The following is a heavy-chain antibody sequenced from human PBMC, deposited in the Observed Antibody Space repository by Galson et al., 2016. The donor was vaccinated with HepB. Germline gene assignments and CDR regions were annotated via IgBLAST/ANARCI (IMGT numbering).Heavy chain of an antibody. D-gene: IGHD4-23*01. CDR3: TRGVTPGD. CDR1: GFTFSNFW. V-gene: IGHV3-7*03. CDR2: IKQDGSEK. J-gene: IGHJ4*02. Sequence: SLRLSCAASGFTFSNFWMTWIRQAPGKGLEWVANIKQDGSEKNYVDSVKGRFTISRDNMTNSLFLQMHSLRADDTAMYYCTRGVTPGDWGQGTLVAVSS.